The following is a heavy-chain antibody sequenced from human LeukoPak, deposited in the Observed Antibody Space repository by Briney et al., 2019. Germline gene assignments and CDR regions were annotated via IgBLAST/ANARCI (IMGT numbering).Heavy chain of an antibody. CDR1: RYSFSTFW. J-gene: IGHJ3*02. Sequence: GESLKISCKGSRYSFSTFWIGWVRQMPGKGLGWMGIVYPRDSDTRYSPSFQGQVTISADKSISTAYLQWSSLKASDTAMYYCARHENPYYDSSGPGHAFDIWGQGTMVTVSS. V-gene: IGHV5-51*01. CDR3: ARHENPYYDSSGPGHAFDI. CDR2: VYPRDSDT. D-gene: IGHD3-22*01.